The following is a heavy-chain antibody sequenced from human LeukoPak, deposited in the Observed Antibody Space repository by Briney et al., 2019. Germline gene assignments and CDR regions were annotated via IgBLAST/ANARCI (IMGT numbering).Heavy chain of an antibody. V-gene: IGHV1-46*01. CDR2: INPSGGST. CDR3: AREMGLGLKSGYADY. Sequence: GASVKVSCKASGYTFTSYYMHWVRQAPGQGLEWMGIINPSGGSTSYAQKFQGRVTMTRDMSTSTVYMELSSLRSEDTAVYYCAREMGLGLKSGYADYWGQGTLVTVSS. J-gene: IGHJ4*02. CDR1: GYTFTSYY. D-gene: IGHD3-3*01.